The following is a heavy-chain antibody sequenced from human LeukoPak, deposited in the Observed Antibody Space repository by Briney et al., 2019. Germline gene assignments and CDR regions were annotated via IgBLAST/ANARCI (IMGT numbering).Heavy chain of an antibody. J-gene: IGHJ3*02. D-gene: IGHD3-22*01. V-gene: IGHV1-2*02. CDR3: AITMIVVVRVEAFDI. CDR2: INPNSGGT. CDR1: GYTFTGYY. Sequence: ASVKVSCKASGYTFTGYYMHWVRPAPGQGLEWMGWINPNSGGTNYAQKFQGRVTMTRDTSISTAYMELSRLRSDDTAVYYCAITMIVVVRVEAFDIWGQGTMVTVSS.